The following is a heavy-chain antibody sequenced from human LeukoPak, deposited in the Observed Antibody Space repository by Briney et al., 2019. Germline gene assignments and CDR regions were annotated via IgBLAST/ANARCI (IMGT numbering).Heavy chain of an antibody. Sequence: PSETLSLTCTVSGGSISSSSYYWRWIRQPPGKGLEWIGEINHSGSTNYNPSLKSRVTISVDTSKNQFSLKLSSVTAADTAVYYCARGNSSGSFDYWGQGTLVTVSS. J-gene: IGHJ4*02. CDR2: INHSGST. CDR1: GGSISSSSYY. CDR3: ARGNSSGSFDY. D-gene: IGHD6-19*01. V-gene: IGHV4-39*07.